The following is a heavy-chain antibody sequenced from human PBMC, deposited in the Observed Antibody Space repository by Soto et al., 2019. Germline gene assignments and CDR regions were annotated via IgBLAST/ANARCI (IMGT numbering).Heavy chain of an antibody. D-gene: IGHD5-12*01. CDR2: IYYSGST. J-gene: IGHJ4*02. CDR3: ARVGGHSTKIDY. CDR1: GGSISSGGYY. V-gene: IGHV4-31*03. Sequence: QVKLQESGPGLVKPSQTLSLTCTVSGGSISSGGYYWSWIRQHPGKGLEWIGYIYYSGSTYFNPSLKSRVTVSVDTSKTQFSLKLSSVTAADTAVYYCARVGGHSTKIDYWGQGTLVTVSS.